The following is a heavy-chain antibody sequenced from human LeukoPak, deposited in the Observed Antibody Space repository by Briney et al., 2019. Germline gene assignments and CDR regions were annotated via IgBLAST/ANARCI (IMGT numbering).Heavy chain of an antibody. Sequence: GGSLRLSCAASGFTFSSYAMHWVRQAPGKGLEWVAVISYDGSNKYYADSVKGRFTISRDNSKNTLYLQMNSLRAENTAVYYCARMSGPVEMATTDAFDYWGQGTLVTVSS. CDR1: GFTFSSYA. CDR3: ARMSGPVEMATTDAFDY. J-gene: IGHJ4*02. V-gene: IGHV3-30*04. D-gene: IGHD5-24*01. CDR2: ISYDGSNK.